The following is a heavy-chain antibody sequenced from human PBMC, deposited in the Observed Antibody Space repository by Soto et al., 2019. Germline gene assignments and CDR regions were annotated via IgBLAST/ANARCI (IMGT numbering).Heavy chain of an antibody. CDR2: ISYAGSNK. Sequence: QVQLVESGGGVVQPGRSLRLSCAASGFTFSSYAMHRFRQSPGKGLEWVAVISYAGSNKYYADSVKGRFTISRDNSKNTLYLQMNSLRAEDTAVYYCARDLAGVVVTAILDYWVQGTLVTVSS. J-gene: IGHJ4*02. V-gene: IGHV3-30-3*01. CDR1: GFTFSSYA. CDR3: ARDLAGVVVTAILDY. D-gene: IGHD2-21*02.